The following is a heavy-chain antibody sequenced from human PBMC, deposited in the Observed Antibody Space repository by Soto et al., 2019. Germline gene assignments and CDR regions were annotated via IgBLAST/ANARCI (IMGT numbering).Heavy chain of an antibody. CDR2: ISFDGSKK. CDR1: GFTSSSYV. V-gene: IGHV3-30-3*01. Sequence: GGSLRLSXEGSGFTSSSYVMHWVRQAPGKGLEWVALISFDGSKKNYADSVKGRFTISRDNSKNMMYLQMNSLRPEDTAVYYWARGVFYYYGSSGYSPDYWGQGTLVTSPQ. CDR3: ARGVFYYYGSSGYSPDY. J-gene: IGHJ4*02. D-gene: IGHD3-22*01.